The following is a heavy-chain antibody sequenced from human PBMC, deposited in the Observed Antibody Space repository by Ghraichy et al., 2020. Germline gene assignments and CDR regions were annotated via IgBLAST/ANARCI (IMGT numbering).Heavy chain of an antibody. J-gene: IGHJ3*02. Sequence: SQTLSLTCAVSGDSISSGGYYWSWIRQHPGKGLEWIGHIYYSGTTYYNPSLRSRLTISVDTSENRFSLKLSSVTAADTALYFCARARVLWGTQTHAFDIWGQGTIVTVSP. V-gene: IGHV4-31*11. CDR3: ARARVLWGTQTHAFDI. D-gene: IGHD3-16*01. CDR1: GDSISSGGYY. CDR2: IYYSGTT.